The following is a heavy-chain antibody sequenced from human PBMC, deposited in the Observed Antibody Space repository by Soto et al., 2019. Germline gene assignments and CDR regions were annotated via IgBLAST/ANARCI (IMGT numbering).Heavy chain of an antibody. CDR3: AFGNLSYYFDF. D-gene: IGHD3-16*01. J-gene: IGHJ4*02. V-gene: IGHV3-33*01. CDR1: GFTFSGFG. Sequence: PGGSVRLSCAASGFTFSGFGMHWVRQAPGKGLEWVAIIWYDGSDKYYADSVKGRFTISRDNSKNTLYLQMNSLRAEDTAVYHCAFGNLSYYFDFWGQGTPVTVSS. CDR2: IWYDGSDK.